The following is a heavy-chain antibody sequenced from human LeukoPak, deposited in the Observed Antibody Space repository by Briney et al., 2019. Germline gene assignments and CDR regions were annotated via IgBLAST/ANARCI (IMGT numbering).Heavy chain of an antibody. Sequence: SETLSLTCTVSGGSISSYYWSWIRQPAGKGLEWIGRIYTSGSTNYNPSLKSRVTISVDTSKNQFSLKLSSVTAADTAVYYCARREWLFFHYYYYYMDVWGKGTTVTVSS. CDR1: GGSISSYY. V-gene: IGHV4-4*07. CDR3: ARREWLFFHYYYYYMDV. CDR2: IYTSGST. D-gene: IGHD3-3*01. J-gene: IGHJ6*03.